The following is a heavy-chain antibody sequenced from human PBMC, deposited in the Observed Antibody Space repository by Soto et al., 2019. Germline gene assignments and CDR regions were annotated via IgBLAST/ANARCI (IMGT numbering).Heavy chain of an antibody. CDR2: IYSGGST. V-gene: IGHV3-66*01. CDR3: ARVARSGGSCSD. Sequence: EVQLVESGGGVVQPGGSLRLSSAASGFTVSSNYMSWVRQAPGKGLEWVSVIYSGGSTYYADSVKGRFTISRDNSKNTLYLQMNTLRAEDTAVYYCARVARSGGSCSDWGQGTLVTVSS. CDR1: GFTVSSNY. D-gene: IGHD2-15*01. J-gene: IGHJ4*02.